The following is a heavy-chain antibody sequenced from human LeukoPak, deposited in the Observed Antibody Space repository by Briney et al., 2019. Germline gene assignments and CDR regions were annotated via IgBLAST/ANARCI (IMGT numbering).Heavy chain of an antibody. CDR1: GGSISSYY. CDR3: ARSGELPSDAFDI. D-gene: IGHD1-26*01. Sequence: SGTLSLTCTVSGGSISSYYWSWIRQPAGKGLEWIGRIYTSGSTNYNPSLKSRVTMSVDTSKNQFSLMLSSVTAADTAVYYCARSGELPSDAFDIWGQGTMVTVSS. CDR2: IYTSGST. J-gene: IGHJ3*02. V-gene: IGHV4-4*07.